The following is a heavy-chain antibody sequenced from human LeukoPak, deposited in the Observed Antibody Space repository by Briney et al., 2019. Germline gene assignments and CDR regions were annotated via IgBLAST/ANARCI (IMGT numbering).Heavy chain of an antibody. CDR3: ARDQGSGWYYFDY. CDR1: GFTFSSYS. J-gene: IGHJ4*02. CDR2: ISSSSSYI. D-gene: IGHD6-19*01. Sequence: PGGSLRLSCAASGFTFSSYSMNWVRQAPGKGLEWVSSISSSSSYIYYADSVKGRFTISRDNAKNSLYLQMNSLRAVDTAVYYCARDQGSGWYYFDYWGQGTLVTVSS. V-gene: IGHV3-21*01.